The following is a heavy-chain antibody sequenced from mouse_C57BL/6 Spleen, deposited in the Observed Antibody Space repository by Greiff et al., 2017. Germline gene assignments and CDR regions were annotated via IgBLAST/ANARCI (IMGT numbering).Heavy chain of an antibody. Sequence: VQLQQSGPELVKPGASVKISCKASGYAFSSSWMNWVKQRPGKGLEWIGRIYPGDGDTNYNGKFKGKATLTADKSSSTAYMQLSSLTSEDSAVYFCARSRIYGYDGAMDYWGQGTSVTVSS. J-gene: IGHJ4*01. D-gene: IGHD2-2*01. CDR2: IYPGDGDT. CDR1: GYAFSSSW. CDR3: ARSRIYGYDGAMDY. V-gene: IGHV1-82*01.